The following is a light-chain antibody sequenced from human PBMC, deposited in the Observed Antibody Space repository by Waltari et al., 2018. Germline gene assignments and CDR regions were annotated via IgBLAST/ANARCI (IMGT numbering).Light chain of an antibody. CDR2: DVS. CDR1: RSDAGGYNH. CDR3: SSYTSSSTRV. J-gene: IGLJ3*02. Sequence: QSALTQPASVSVSPGQPITISCTGTRSDAGGYNHVPWYQQHPGKAPKLMFYDVSNRPSGVSNRFSGSKSGNTASLTISGLQAEDEADYYCSSYTSSSTRVFGGGTKLTVL. V-gene: IGLV2-14*03.